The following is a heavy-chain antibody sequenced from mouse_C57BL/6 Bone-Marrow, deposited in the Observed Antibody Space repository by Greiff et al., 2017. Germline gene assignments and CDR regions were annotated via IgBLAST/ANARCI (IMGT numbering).Heavy chain of an antibody. D-gene: IGHD1-1*01. CDR2: IDPENGDT. CDR1: GFNIKNDC. V-gene: IGHV14-4*01. J-gene: IGHJ1*03. CDR3: TRGCLLPLDFED. Sequence: EVQLQQSGAELVRPGASVKLSCTASGFNIKNDCMHWVKQRPEQGLEWIGWIDPENGDTEYDSKFQGKATLTVDKSSNTAYLQLSSLTSEDTAVYYGTRGCLLPLDFEDWGTGTTVTVSS.